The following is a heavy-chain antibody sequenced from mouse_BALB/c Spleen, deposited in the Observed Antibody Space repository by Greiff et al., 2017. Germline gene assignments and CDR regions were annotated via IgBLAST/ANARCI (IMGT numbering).Heavy chain of an antibody. Sequence: EVQLQQSGAELVKPGASVKLSCTASGFNIKDSYMHWVKQRPEQGLEWIGRIDPANGNTNYDPKFQGKATITADTSSNTAYLQLSSLTSEDSAVYYCYGNYGDYWGQGTTLTVSS. CDR3: YGNYGDY. J-gene: IGHJ2*01. CDR1: GFNIKDSY. V-gene: IGHV14-3*02. CDR2: IDPANGNT. D-gene: IGHD2-1*01.